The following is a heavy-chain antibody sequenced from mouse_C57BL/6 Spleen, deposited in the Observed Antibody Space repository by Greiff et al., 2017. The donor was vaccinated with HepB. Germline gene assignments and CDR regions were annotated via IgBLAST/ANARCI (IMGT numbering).Heavy chain of an antibody. Sequence: QVQLQQSGAELVKPGASVKISCKASGYAFSSYWMNWVKQRPGKGLEWIGQIYPGDGDTNYNGKFKGKATLTADKSSSTAYMQLSSLTSEDSAVYFCARDYYGSSYVYAMDYWGQGTSVTVAS. D-gene: IGHD1-1*01. CDR3: ARDYYGSSYVYAMDY. CDR1: GYAFSSYW. J-gene: IGHJ4*01. V-gene: IGHV1-80*01. CDR2: IYPGDGDT.